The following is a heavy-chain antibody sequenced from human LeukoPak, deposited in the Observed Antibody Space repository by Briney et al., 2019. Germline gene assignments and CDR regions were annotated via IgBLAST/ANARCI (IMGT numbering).Heavy chain of an antibody. CDR3: ARENYFDY. J-gene: IGHJ4*02. CDR2: IKPDGSEK. CDR1: GFTFSRFW. V-gene: IGHV3-7*04. Sequence: GGSLRLSCAASGFTFSRFWMGWVRQAPGKGLEWVANIKPDGSEKNYGDSVRGRFTISRDNARNSLYLQMNSLRAEDTAVYYCARENYFDYWGQGTLVTVSP.